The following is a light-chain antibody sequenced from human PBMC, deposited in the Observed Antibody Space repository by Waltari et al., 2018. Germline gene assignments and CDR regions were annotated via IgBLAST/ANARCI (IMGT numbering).Light chain of an antibody. V-gene: IGKV1-6*01. J-gene: IGKJ4*01. CDR1: QGIRTE. CDR2: AS. CDR3: LQDYNYPLT. Sequence: AIQMTQSPSSLSAYLGDRVTITFRPSQGIRTELGWYQQIPGTAPKLLIYASTLEFGVPSRFSGSGSGTDFSLTIDGLQPEDFATYYCLQDYNYPLTFGGGTK.